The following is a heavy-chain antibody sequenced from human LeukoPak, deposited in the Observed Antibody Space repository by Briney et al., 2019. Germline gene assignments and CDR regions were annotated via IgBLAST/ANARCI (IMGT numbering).Heavy chain of an antibody. D-gene: IGHD3-10*01. CDR1: GYTFTSYG. Sequence: ASVKVSCKASGYTFTSYGISWVRQAPGQGLEWMGWISAYNGNTNYAQKLQGRVTMTTDTSTSTAYMELRSLRSDDTAVYYCARESYGSGSYWHYYYYMDVWGKGTTVTISS. CDR3: ARESYGSGSYWHYYYYMDV. V-gene: IGHV1-18*01. J-gene: IGHJ6*03. CDR2: ISAYNGNT.